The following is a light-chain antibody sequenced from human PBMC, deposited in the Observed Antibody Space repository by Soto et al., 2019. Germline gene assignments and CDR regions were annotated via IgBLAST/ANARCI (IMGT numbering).Light chain of an antibody. CDR1: SSDVGGYNY. CDR3: SSYAGSNHYV. CDR2: EVS. V-gene: IGLV2-8*01. J-gene: IGLJ1*01. Sequence: QSALTQPPSASGSPGQSVTISCTGTSSDVGGYNYVSWYQQHPGKAPNLMIYEVSKRPSGVPGRFAGSKSGNTASLTVSGLQADDEADYYCSSYAGSNHYVFGTGTKLTVL.